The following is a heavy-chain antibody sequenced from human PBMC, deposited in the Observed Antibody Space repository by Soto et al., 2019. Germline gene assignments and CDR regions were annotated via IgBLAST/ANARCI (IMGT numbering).Heavy chain of an antibody. CDR1: GDTFNFYT. V-gene: IGHV1-69*02. J-gene: IGHJ4*02. D-gene: IGHD2-15*01. Sequence: SVKVSCKASGDTFNFYTINWVRQAPGLGLEWMGRITPMLSVSNYAQKFRGRVTITADKSASSAYMELSSLRSEDTAVYYCARGYSYAFDYWGQGTLVTVSS. CDR2: ITPMLSVS. CDR3: ARGYSYAFDY.